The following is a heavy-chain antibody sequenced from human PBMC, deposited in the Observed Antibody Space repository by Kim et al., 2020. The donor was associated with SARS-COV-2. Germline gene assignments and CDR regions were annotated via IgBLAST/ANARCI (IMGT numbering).Heavy chain of an antibody. CDR3: ARVDTAMVLEAPFDY. V-gene: IGHV3-33*05. J-gene: IGHJ4*02. CDR1: GFTFSSYG. Sequence: GGSLRLSCAASGFTFSSYGMHWVRQAPGKGLEWVAVISYDGSNKYYADSVKGRFTISRDNSKNTLYLQMNSLRAEDTAVYYCARVDTAMVLEAPFDYWGQGTLVTVSS. CDR2: ISYDGSNK. D-gene: IGHD5-18*01.